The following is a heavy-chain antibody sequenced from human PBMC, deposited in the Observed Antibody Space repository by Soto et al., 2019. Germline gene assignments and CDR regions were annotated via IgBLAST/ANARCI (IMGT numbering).Heavy chain of an antibody. D-gene: IGHD2-21*01. J-gene: IGHJ4*02. CDR3: ARVASVISLDS. Sequence: GGSLRLSCAASGFTFSRFALTLVRQAPGKGLECVSSISAESTHIYYADSVKGRFTISRDNAENSLYLHMNTLRADDTAVYYCARVASVISLDSWGQGTRVTAPQ. CDR1: GFTFSRFA. V-gene: IGHV3-21*01. CDR2: ISAESTHI.